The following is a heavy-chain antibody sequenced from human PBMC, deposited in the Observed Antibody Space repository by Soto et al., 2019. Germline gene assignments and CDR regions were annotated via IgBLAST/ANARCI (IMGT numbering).Heavy chain of an antibody. CDR3: ARYGDIIIDY. D-gene: IGHD4-17*01. J-gene: IGHJ4*02. CDR2: IKQDGSEK. Sequence: GGSLRLSCAASGFTFSSYGMSWVRQAPGKGLEWVANIKQDGSEKYYVDSVKGRFTISRDNAKNSLYLQMNSLRAEDTAVYYCARYGDIIIDYWGQGTLVTVSS. V-gene: IGHV3-7*01. CDR1: GFTFSSYG.